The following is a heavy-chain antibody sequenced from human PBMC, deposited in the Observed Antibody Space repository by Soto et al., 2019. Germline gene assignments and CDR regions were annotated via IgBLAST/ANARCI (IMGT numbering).Heavy chain of an antibody. Sequence: PSETLSLTCAVSGGSISSANWWTWVRQPPGKGLEWIGEIYHGGSTSYNPSLKSRVTLSLDKFKNHFSLNLTSVTAADTAVYYCARLSFSSGVDVWGQGTTVTVSS. J-gene: IGHJ6*02. V-gene: IGHV4-4*02. CDR1: GGSISSANW. CDR3: ARLSFSSGVDV. CDR2: IYHGGST.